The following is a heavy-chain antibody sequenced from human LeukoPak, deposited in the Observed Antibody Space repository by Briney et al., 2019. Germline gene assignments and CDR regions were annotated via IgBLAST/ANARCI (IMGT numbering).Heavy chain of an antibody. J-gene: IGHJ4*02. CDR3: AREGLVATTSDTGFDY. Sequence: GGSLRLSCAASGFTFSIYAMNWVRQAPGKGLEWVANIKQDGSEKYYVDSVEGRFTISRDNAKNSLYLQMNSLRAEDTAVYYCAREGLVATTSDTGFDYWGQGTLVTVSS. D-gene: IGHD1-26*01. CDR2: IKQDGSEK. CDR1: GFTFSIYA. V-gene: IGHV3-7*01.